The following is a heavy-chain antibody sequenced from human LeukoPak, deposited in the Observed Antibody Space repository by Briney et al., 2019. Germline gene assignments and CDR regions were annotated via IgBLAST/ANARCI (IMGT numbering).Heavy chain of an antibody. J-gene: IGHJ4*02. CDR3: ITPLPYSAQ. CDR1: GFTFSNYA. CDR2: IKPKTDGETT. Sequence: GRSLRLSCAASGFTFSNYAMSWVRQAPGKGLEWVGRIKPKTDGETTEYAAPVKGRFSISRDDSKNMLYLQMNSLKTEDTAVYYCITPLPYSAQGGQGTLVTVSS. D-gene: IGHD2-21*01. V-gene: IGHV3-15*01.